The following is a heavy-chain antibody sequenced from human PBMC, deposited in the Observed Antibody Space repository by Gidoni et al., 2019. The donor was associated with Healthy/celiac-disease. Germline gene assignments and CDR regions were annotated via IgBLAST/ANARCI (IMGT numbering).Heavy chain of an antibody. CDR1: GGSFSGYY. CDR3: AGPITVYAFDI. Sequence: QVQLQQWGAGLLKPSETLSLPCAVYGGSFSGYYWSWIRQPPGKGLEWIGEINHSGSTNYNPSLKSRVTISVDTSKNQFSLKRSSVTAADTAVYYCAGPITVYAFDIWGQGTMVTVSS. D-gene: IGHD3-16*01. CDR2: INHSGST. V-gene: IGHV4-34*01. J-gene: IGHJ3*02.